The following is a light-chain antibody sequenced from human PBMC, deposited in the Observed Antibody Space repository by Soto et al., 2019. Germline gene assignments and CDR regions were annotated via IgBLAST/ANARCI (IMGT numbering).Light chain of an antibody. V-gene: IGKV1-33*01. CDR2: DAS. Sequence: DIQMTQSPSSLSTSVGDRVTITCQASQDISNYLNWYQQKPGKAPKLLIYDASSLETGVPSRFSGSGSGTDFTFTISSLQPEDIATYYCQQYDNLPLTFCGGTKVEI. J-gene: IGKJ4*01. CDR3: QQYDNLPLT. CDR1: QDISNY.